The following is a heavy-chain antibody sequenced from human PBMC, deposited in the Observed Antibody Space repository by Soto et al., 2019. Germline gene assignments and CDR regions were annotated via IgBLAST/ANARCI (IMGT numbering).Heavy chain of an antibody. J-gene: IGHJ6*02. V-gene: IGHV3-74*01. Sequence: EVQLVESGGGLLQPGGSLRLSCAASGFSFSTYWMHWVRQAPGKGLVWVSRIKGDGSTTTYADSVKGRFTISRDNAKNTLYLQMNSLGAEDTAVYYCARGLKNYYGVDFWGQGTTVTVSS. CDR2: IKGDGSTT. CDR1: GFSFSTYW. CDR3: ARGLKNYYGVDF. D-gene: IGHD2-21*01.